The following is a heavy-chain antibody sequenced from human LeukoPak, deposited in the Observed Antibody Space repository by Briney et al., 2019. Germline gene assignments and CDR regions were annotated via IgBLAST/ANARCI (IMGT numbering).Heavy chain of an antibody. Sequence: ASVKVSCKAFGYTFTSYYIHWVRQAPGQGLEWMGIINPSGGSTSYAQKFQGRVTMTRDTSTSTVYMELSSLRSEDTAVYYCARDGPRGYSYGYNAFDIWGQGTMVTVSS. V-gene: IGHV1-46*01. J-gene: IGHJ3*02. CDR1: GYTFTSYY. CDR2: INPSGGST. D-gene: IGHD5-18*01. CDR3: ARDGPRGYSYGYNAFDI.